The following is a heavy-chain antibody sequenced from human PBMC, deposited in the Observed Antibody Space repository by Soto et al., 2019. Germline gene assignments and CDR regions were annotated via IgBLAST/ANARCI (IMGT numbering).Heavy chain of an antibody. V-gene: IGHV1-18*01. D-gene: IGHD3-3*01. CDR3: ARVLEWLLWSDFDY. J-gene: IGHJ4*02. CDR2: ISAYNGNT. Sequence: ASVKVSCKASGYTFTSYGISWVRQAPGQGLEWMGWISAYNGNTNYAQKLQGRVTMTTDTSTSTAYMELRSLRSDDTAVYYCARVLEWLLWSDFDYWGQGTLVTVSS. CDR1: GYTFTSYG.